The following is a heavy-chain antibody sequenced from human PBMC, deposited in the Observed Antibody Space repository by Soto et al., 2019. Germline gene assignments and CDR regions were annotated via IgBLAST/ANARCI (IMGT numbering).Heavy chain of an antibody. Sequence: EVQLLESGGGLVQPGGSLRLSCAASGFTFSNYAMSWVRQAPGKGLEWVSAVSIRGDRTYYADSAKGRFTISRDTSKNTLYLQMNSLTAEDTALSYCAKGINWELPFDFCGQGTLVTVSS. J-gene: IGHJ4*02. D-gene: IGHD3-10*01. CDR2: VSIRGDRT. CDR3: AKGINWELPFDF. V-gene: IGHV3-23*01. CDR1: GFTFSNYA.